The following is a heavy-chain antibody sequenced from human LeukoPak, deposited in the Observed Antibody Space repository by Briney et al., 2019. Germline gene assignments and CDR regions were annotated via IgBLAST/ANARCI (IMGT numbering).Heavy chain of an antibody. J-gene: IGHJ4*02. CDR2: INHNGNVN. CDR3: ATSAHIEVGTAPPPDY. V-gene: IGHV3-7*03. D-gene: IGHD2-21*02. Sequence: GGSLRLSCAASGFTFSSYWMNWARQAPGKGLEWAASINHNGNVNYYVDSVKGRFTISRDNAKNSLYLQMSNLRAEDTAVYYCATSAHIEVGTAPPPDYWGQGTLVTVTS. CDR1: GFTFSSYW.